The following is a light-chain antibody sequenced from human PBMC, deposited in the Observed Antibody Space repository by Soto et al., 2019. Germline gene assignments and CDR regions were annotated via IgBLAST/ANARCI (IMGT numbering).Light chain of an antibody. V-gene: IGLV2-14*01. J-gene: IGLJ1*01. CDR1: SSDVGGYNS. Sequence: QSALTQPASVSGSPGQSIAISCTGTSSDVGGYNSVSWYQQYPGKAPKLMIHDVNNRPSGVSNRFSGSKSGNTASLTISGLQAEDESYYYCSSFTTTTSYVFGTGTKLTVL. CDR2: DVN. CDR3: SSFTTTTSYV.